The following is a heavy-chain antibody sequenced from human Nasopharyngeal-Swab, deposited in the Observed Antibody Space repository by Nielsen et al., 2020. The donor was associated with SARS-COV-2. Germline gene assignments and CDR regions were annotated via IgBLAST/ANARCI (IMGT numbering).Heavy chain of an antibody. CDR2: IYYSGST. J-gene: IGHJ6*03. V-gene: IGHV4-39*07. CDR3: AREGQQLVLGDMDV. CDR1: GGSISSSSYY. D-gene: IGHD6-13*01. Sequence: SETLSLTCTVSGGSISSSSYYWGWIRQPPGKGLEWIGSIYYSGSTYYNPSLKSRVTISVDTSKNQFSLKLSSVTAADTAVYYCAREGQQLVLGDMDVWGKETTVTVSS.